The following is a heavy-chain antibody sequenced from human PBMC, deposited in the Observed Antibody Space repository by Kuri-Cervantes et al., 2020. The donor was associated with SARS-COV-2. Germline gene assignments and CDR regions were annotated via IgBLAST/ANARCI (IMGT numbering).Heavy chain of an antibody. CDR2: FNTMERI. CDR1: GASISNGSYY. J-gene: IGHJ4*02. Sequence: PLSPPCTVSGASISNGSYYWTWIRQPAGKGLEWIGRFNTMERINYNPPLKSRVTIAVDTSKNQFSLGLNSVTAADTAVYYCARDVVHNYGWRAFDYWGQGSLVTVSS. V-gene: IGHV4-61*02. CDR3: ARDVVHNYGWRAFDY. D-gene: IGHD5-18*01.